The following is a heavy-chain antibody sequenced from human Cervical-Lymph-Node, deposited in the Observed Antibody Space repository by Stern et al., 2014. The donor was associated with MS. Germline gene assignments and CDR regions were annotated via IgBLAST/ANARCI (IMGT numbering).Heavy chain of an antibody. V-gene: IGHV4-61*02. CDR2: IYTSGST. J-gene: IGHJ4*02. CDR3: ARDRGSGWYIY. CDR1: GGSISSGSYY. Sequence: VQLEESGPGLVKPSQTLSLTCTVSGGSISSGSYYWSWIRQPAGKGLEWIGRIYTSGSTNYNPSLKSRVTISVDTSKHQFSLKLSSGTAADTAVYYCARDRGSGWYIYWGQGTLVTVSS. D-gene: IGHD6-19*01.